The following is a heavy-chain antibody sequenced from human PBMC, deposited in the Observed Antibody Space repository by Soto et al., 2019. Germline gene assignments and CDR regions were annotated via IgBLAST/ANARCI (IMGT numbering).Heavy chain of an antibody. CDR1: GFSVSARGLG. D-gene: IGHD3-16*01. CDR2: IYWNDDK. Sequence: SGPTLVNPTQTITLTCSLSGFSVSARGLGVGWIRQPPGNALEWLAIIYWNDDKLYRPSLQSRLTITKDTSKNQVVLTMTNMDPVDTATYYCAHSPWGAAPDYWGQGTPVTVSS. V-gene: IGHV2-5*01. J-gene: IGHJ4*02. CDR3: AHSPWGAAPDY.